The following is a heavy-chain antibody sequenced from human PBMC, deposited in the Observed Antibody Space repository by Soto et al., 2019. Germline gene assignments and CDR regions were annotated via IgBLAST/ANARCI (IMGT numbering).Heavy chain of an antibody. Sequence: EVQLVESGGGLVQPGGSLRLSCEASGFAFSSYDMHWVRQAKGKGLEWVSGVGIAGNIYFAGSVKGRFTVSREDAENSVFLEMKSLRVGDTAVYYCTRGGIAPGYGMDVWGLGTTFTVAS. D-gene: IGHD6-13*01. CDR3: TRGGIAPGYGMDV. CDR1: GFAFSSYD. CDR2: VGIAGNI. J-gene: IGHJ6*02. V-gene: IGHV3-13*01.